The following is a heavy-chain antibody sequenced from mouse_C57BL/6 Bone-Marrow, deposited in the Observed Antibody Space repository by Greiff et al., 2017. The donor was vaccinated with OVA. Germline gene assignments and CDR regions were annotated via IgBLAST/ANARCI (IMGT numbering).Heavy chain of an antibody. CDR1: GFTFSSYG. J-gene: IGHJ2*01. CDR3: ARRGLIVTFDY. Sequence: EVKLVESGGDLVKPGGSLKLSCAASGFTFSSYGMSWVRQTPDKRLEWVATISSGGSYTYYPDSVKGRFTISRDNAKNTLYLQMSSLKSEDTAMYYWARRGLIVTFDYWGQGTTLTVSS. D-gene: IGHD2-5*01. CDR2: ISSGGSYT. V-gene: IGHV5-6*02.